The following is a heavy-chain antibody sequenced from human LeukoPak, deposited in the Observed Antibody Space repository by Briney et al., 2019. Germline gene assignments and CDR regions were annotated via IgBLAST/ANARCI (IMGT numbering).Heavy chain of an antibody. CDR1: GGSISSYY. D-gene: IGHD1-26*01. J-gene: IGHJ4*02. CDR2: IYYSGST. V-gene: IGHV4-59*01. Sequence: PSETLSLTCTVSGGSISSYYWSWLRQPPGKGLEWIGYIYYSGSTNYNPSLKSRVTISVDTSKNQFSLKLSSVTAADTAVYYCARAWELVIDYWGQGTLVTVSS. CDR3: ARAWELVIDY.